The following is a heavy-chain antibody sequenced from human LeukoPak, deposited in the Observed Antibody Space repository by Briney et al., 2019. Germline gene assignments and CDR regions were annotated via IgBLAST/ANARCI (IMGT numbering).Heavy chain of an antibody. CDR2: ISGSGGST. V-gene: IGHV3-23*01. Sequence: GGSLRLSCAASGFTFSSYAMSWVRQAPGKGLEGVSAISGSGGSTYYADSVKGRFTISRDNSKNTLYLQMNSLRAEDTAVYYCAKGGYSSSWTDWGQGTLVTVSS. CDR3: AKGGYSSSWTD. CDR1: GFTFSSYA. D-gene: IGHD6-13*01. J-gene: IGHJ4*02.